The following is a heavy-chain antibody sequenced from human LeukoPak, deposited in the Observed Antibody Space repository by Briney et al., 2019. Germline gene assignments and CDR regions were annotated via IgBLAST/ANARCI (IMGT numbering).Heavy chain of an antibody. CDR1: GYTFTGYY. D-gene: IGHD5-18*01. CDR3: ATDRGYSYGLSGSGDY. Sequence: ASVKVSCKASGYTFTGYYMHWVRQAPGQGLEWMGWINPNSGGTNYAQKFRGRVTMTRDTSISTAYMELSRLRSDDTAVYYCATDRGYSYGLSGSGDYWGQGTLVTVSS. J-gene: IGHJ4*02. V-gene: IGHV1-2*02. CDR2: INPNSGGT.